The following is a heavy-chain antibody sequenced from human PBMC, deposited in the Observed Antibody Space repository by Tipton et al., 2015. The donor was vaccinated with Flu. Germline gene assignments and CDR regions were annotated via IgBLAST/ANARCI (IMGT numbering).Heavy chain of an antibody. J-gene: IGHJ3*02. CDR3: ARGLGVVVAVAFDI. D-gene: IGHD2-15*01. CDR2: INHSGST. Sequence: TLSLTCAVYGGSFGGYYWSWIRQPPGKGLEWIGEINHSGSTNYNPSLKSRVTISVDTSKNQFSLKLSSVTAADTAVYYCARGLGVVVAVAFDIWGPRDNDHRLF. CDR1: GGSFGGYY. V-gene: IGHV4-34*01.